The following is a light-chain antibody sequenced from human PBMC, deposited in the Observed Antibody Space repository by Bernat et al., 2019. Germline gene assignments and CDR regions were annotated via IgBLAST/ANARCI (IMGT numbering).Light chain of an antibody. CDR1: QSVSSSS. Sequence: ETVLTQSPGTLSLSPGERATLSCRASQSVSSSSLAWYQQKPGQAPRLLIYGASSRATGFPDRFSGSGAGADFTLTISRLETEVFAVYYCQPYCNSPRTFGQGPEVEIK. CDR2: GAS. V-gene: IGKV3-20*01. J-gene: IGKJ1*01. CDR3: QPYCNSPRT.